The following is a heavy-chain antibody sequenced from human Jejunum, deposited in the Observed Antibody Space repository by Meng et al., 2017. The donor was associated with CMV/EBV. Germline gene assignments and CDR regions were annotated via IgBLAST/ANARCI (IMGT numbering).Heavy chain of an antibody. D-gene: IGHD6-13*01. Sequence: SGYTFTGHYMHWVRQAPGQGLEWMGWINANTGDTNYAQKFQGRVTMTRDTSITTAYMELSSLTSDDAAVYYCARGMTSTWYGGSDHWGQGTLVTVSS. J-gene: IGHJ4*02. CDR3: ARGMTSTWYGGSDH. V-gene: IGHV1-2*02. CDR1: GYTFTGHY. CDR2: INANTGDT.